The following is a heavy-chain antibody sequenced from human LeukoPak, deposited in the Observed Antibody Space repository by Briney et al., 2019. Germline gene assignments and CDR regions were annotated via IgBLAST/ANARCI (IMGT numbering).Heavy chain of an antibody. Sequence: GGSLRLSCAASGFTFSSWSITWVRQAPGKGLEWVSVIGGSGATTHYADSVKGRFTIARDNSKNTLYLQMNSPRAEDTAVYYCSKDRGGTLGDYFDFWGQGTLVTVSS. CDR2: IGGSGATT. CDR3: SKDRGGTLGDYFDF. CDR1: GFTFSSWS. V-gene: IGHV3-23*01. D-gene: IGHD3-10*01. J-gene: IGHJ4*02.